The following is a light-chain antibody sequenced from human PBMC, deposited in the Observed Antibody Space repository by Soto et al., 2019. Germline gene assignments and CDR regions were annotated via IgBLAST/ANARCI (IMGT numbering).Light chain of an antibody. CDR1: QSISTN. CDR3: QQYNQWPLT. Sequence: EIVMTQSPATLSVSPGERATLSCRASQSISTNLAWYQQKPGQAPRLLIYDASTRATDIPGGFSGSGSGTEFTHTISSLQSEDFAVYHCQQYNQWPLTFGGGTKVEIK. CDR2: DAS. V-gene: IGKV3-15*01. J-gene: IGKJ4*01.